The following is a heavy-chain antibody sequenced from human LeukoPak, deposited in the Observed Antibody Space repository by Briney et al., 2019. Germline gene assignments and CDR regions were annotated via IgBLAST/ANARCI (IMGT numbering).Heavy chain of an antibody. CDR2: IYHSGST. D-gene: IGHD6-6*01. J-gene: IGHJ6*03. Sequence: SQTLSLTCAVSGYSISSGYYWGWIRQPPGKGLEWIGSIYHSGSTYYNPSLKSRVTISVDTSKNQLSLKLSSVTAADTAVYYCAGRSEEYSSSSAYYYYYYMDVWGKGTTVTVSS. V-gene: IGHV4-38-2*01. CDR1: GYSISSGYY. CDR3: AGRSEEYSSSSAYYYYYYMDV.